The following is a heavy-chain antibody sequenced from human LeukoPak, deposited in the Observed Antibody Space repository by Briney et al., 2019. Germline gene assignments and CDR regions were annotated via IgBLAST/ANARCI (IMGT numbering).Heavy chain of an antibody. CDR2: ISWNSGSI. CDR1: GFTFDDYA. Sequence: GGSLRLSCAASGFTFDDYATHWVRQAPGKGLEWVSGISWNSGSIGYADSVKGRFTISRDNAKNTLYLQMNSLRAEDTAVYYCAKFADPGVWGQGTMVTVSS. CDR3: AKFADPGV. D-gene: IGHD7-27*01. J-gene: IGHJ3*01. V-gene: IGHV3-9*01.